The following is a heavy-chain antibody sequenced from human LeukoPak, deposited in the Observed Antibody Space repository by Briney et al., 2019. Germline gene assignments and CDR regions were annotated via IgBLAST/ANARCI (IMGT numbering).Heavy chain of an antibody. CDR1: GFTFSSYG. D-gene: IGHD4-23*01. CDR2: IWYDGSNK. J-gene: IGHJ4*02. V-gene: IGHV3-33*01. Sequence: PGGSLRLSCAASGFTFSSYGMHWVRQAPGKGLEWVAVIWYDGSNKYYADSVKGRFTISRDNSKNTLYLQVNSLRAEDTAVYYCARDHGGNAYDYWGQGTLVTVSS. CDR3: ARDHGGNAYDY.